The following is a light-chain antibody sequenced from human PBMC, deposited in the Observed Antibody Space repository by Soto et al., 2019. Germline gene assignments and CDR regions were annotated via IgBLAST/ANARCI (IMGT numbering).Light chain of an antibody. CDR1: GSDIGAYNY. Sequence: QSALTQPRSVSGSPGQSVTISCTETGSDIGAYNYVSWYQQHPGKAPRVIIYDVSKRPSGVPDRFSGSKSGNTASLTISGLQAEDEADYYCCSYAATFVVFGGGTKLTVL. J-gene: IGLJ2*01. CDR3: CSYAATFVV. V-gene: IGLV2-11*01. CDR2: DVS.